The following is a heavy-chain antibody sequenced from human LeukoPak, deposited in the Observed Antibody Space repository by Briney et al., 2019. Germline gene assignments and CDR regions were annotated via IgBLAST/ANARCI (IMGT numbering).Heavy chain of an antibody. CDR1: GFPFSSYA. D-gene: IGHD6-19*01. CDR2: IIGSGGST. J-gene: IGHJ4*02. V-gene: IGHV3-23*01. CDR3: AKVPPFIAVAFYFDY. Sequence: GGSLRLSCVASGFPFSSYAMSWVRQAPGKGLEWVSAIIGSGGSTYYADSVKGRFTISRDNSKNTLYLQMNSLRAEDTAVYYCAKVPPFIAVAFYFDYWGQGTLVTVSS.